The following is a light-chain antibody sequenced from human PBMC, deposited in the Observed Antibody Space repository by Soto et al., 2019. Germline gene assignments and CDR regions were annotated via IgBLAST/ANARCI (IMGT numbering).Light chain of an antibody. CDR3: MQTIQVPSIA. Sequence: DIQLTQSPSFLSASVGDRVTLTCRASQGISTFLAWYQQHPGTAPKRLIYDASNLQSGVPSRFSGSGSGTDFALKISRVEAEDVGVYYCMQTIQVPSIAFGQGTRLEIK. J-gene: IGKJ5*01. V-gene: IGKV1-9*01. CDR2: DAS. CDR1: QGISTF.